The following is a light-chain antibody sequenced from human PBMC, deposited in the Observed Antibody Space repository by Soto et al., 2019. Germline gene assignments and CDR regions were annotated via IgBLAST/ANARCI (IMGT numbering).Light chain of an antibody. CDR3: QTWGSGIVV. Sequence: QPLLTQSPSASATLGASAKLTCTLSSGHSNYAIAWHQQQSEKGPRYLMKLNSDGSHSKGDGIPDRFSGSSSGAERYLTISSLQSEDEADYYCQTWGSGIVVFGGGTQLTV. J-gene: IGLJ2*01. CDR1: SGHSNYA. V-gene: IGLV4-69*01. CDR2: LNSDGSH.